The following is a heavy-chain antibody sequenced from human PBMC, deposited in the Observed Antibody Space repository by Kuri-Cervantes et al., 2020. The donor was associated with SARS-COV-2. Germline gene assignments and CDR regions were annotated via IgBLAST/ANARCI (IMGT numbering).Heavy chain of an antibody. Sequence: GGSLRLSCAASGFTFSSYDMHWVRQATGKGLEWVSAIGTAGDTYYPGSVKGRFTISRENAKNSLYLQMNSLRAGDTAVYYCARGDVQSGVDAFDIWGQGTMGTVSS. CDR3: ARGDVQSGVDAFDI. V-gene: IGHV3-13*04. D-gene: IGHD1-1*01. CDR1: GFTFSSYD. CDR2: IGTAGDT. J-gene: IGHJ3*02.